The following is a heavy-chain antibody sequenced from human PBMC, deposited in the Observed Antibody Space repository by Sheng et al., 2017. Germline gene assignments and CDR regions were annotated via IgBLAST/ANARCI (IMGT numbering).Heavy chain of an antibody. CDR2: IIPILGIA. J-gene: IGHJ6*03. D-gene: IGHD2-2*01. V-gene: IGHV1-69*04. CDR1: GGTFSSYA. Sequence: QVQLVQSGAEVKKPGSSVKVSCKASGGTFSSYAISWVRQAPGQGLEWMGGIIPILGIANYAQKFQGRVTITADKSTSTAYMELSSLRSEDTAVYYCARVQYQLPFYYYYMDVWGKGTTVTVSS. CDR3: ARVQYQLPFYYYYMDV.